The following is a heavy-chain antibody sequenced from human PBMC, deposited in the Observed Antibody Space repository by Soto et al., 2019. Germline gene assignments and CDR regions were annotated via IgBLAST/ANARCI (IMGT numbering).Heavy chain of an antibody. V-gene: IGHV3-30*18. J-gene: IGHJ4*02. Sequence: PGGSLRLSCAASGFTFSSYGMHWVRQAPGKGLEWVAVISYDGSNKYYADSVKGRFTISRDNSKNTLYLQMNSLRAEDTAVYYCAKDSAVDYDSPFDYWGQGTLVTVSS. CDR1: GFTFSSYG. D-gene: IGHD3-22*01. CDR2: ISYDGSNK. CDR3: AKDSAVDYDSPFDY.